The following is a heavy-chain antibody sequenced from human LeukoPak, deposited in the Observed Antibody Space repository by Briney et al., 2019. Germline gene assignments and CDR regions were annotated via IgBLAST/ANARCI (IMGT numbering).Heavy chain of an antibody. CDR2: INHSGST. CDR3: ARVGCSSTSCYLHY. CDR1: GGSFSGYY. D-gene: IGHD2-2*01. V-gene: IGHV4-34*01. J-gene: IGHJ4*02. Sequence: SETLSLTCAVYGGSFSGYYWSWIRQPPGKGLERIGEINHSGSTNYNPSLKSRVTISVDTSKNQFSLKLSSVTAADTAVYYCARVGCSSTSCYLHYWGQGTLVTVSS.